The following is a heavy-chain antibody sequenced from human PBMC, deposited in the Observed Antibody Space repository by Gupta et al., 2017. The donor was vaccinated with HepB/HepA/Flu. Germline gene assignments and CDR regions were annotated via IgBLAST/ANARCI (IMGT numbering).Heavy chain of an antibody. CDR3: AAGLRDGSFDY. CDR1: GFTVSSNY. V-gene: IGHV3-66*01. Sequence: EVQLVESGGALVQPGGSLRLSCTAAGFTVSSNYMNWVRQSPGKGLEWVSVMYSGGSTYYVDSVKGRFTFSRDDSKNTLYLQMNSLRAEDTAVYYCAAGLRDGSFDYGGQGTLVTVSS. CDR2: MYSGGST. J-gene: IGHJ4*02. D-gene: IGHD5-24*01.